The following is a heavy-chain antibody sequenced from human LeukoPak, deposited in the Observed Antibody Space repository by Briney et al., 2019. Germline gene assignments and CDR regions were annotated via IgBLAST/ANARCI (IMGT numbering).Heavy chain of an antibody. D-gene: IGHD3-22*01. CDR3: ARALIVTPASCYMDV. Sequence: KASETLSLTCAVFGGSFSGYYWSWIRQAPGKGLEWIAEINESGDTKYNPSLKSRVTISVDTSKNQFSLNVKSVTAADTAVYYCARALIVTPASCYMDVWGKGTTVTVSS. J-gene: IGHJ6*03. CDR2: INESGDT. CDR1: GGSFSGYY. V-gene: IGHV4-34*01.